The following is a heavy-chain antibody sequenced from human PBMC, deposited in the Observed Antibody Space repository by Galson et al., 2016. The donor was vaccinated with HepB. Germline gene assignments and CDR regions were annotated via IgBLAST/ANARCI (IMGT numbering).Heavy chain of an antibody. CDR3: ARYSSAFNWFDP. V-gene: IGHV5-10-1*01. CDR1: GYRFTSYW. CDR2: IDPSDSRT. D-gene: IGHD3-22*01. J-gene: IGHJ5*02. Sequence: QSGAEVKKPGESLRISCKASGYRFTSYWISWVRQLPGKGLEWMGKIDPSDSRTNYSPSFQGQVTFSADKSISTAYLQWSTLKASDTAFYFCARYSSAFNWFDPWGQGTLVAVSS.